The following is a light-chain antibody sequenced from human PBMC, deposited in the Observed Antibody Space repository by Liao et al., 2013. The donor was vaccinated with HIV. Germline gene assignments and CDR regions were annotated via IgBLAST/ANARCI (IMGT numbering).Light chain of an antibody. CDR1: KLGDKY. Sequence: SYDLTQPPSVSVSPGQTANITCSGDKLGDKYASWYQQRPGQSPILVIYQDTKRPSGISDRFSGSNSGNTATLTISGTQALDEADYYCQAWDSSTNYVFGTGTQVTVL. CDR2: QDT. CDR3: QAWDSSTNYV. V-gene: IGLV3-1*01. J-gene: IGLJ1*01.